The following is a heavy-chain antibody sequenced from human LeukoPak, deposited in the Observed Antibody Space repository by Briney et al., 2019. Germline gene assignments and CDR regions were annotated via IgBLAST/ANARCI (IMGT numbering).Heavy chain of an antibody. CDR2: IKQDGSEK. Sequence: GGSLRLSCAASGFTFSSYWMSWVRQAPGKGLEWVANIKQDGSEKYYVDSVKGRFTISRDNAKNSLYLQMNSLRAEDTAVYYCESHGITMIVVAPDDAFDIWGQGTMVTVSS. CDR3: ESHGITMIVVAPDDAFDI. V-gene: IGHV3-7*01. J-gene: IGHJ3*02. D-gene: IGHD3-22*01. CDR1: GFTFSSYW.